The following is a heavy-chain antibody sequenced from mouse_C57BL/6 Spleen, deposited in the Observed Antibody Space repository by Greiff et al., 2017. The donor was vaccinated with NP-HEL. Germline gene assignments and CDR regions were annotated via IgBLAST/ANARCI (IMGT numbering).Heavy chain of an antibody. CDR1: GYTFTSYW. V-gene: IGHV1-74*01. Sequence: QVQLQQPGAELVKPGASVTVSCKASGYTFTSYWMHWVKQRPGQGLEWIGRIHPSASDTNYNQKFKGKAKLTVDKSSSTAYMQLSSLTSEDSAVYYCAIPPYYYAYWGKGTTLTVSS. D-gene: IGHD1-1*01. CDR3: AIPPYYYAY. CDR2: IHPSASDT. J-gene: IGHJ2*01.